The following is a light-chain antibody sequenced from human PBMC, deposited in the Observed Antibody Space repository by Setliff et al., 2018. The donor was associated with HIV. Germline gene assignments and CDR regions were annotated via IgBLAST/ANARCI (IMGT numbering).Light chain of an antibody. CDR1: GSDVGGYNF. V-gene: IGLV2-11*01. J-gene: IGLJ1*01. CDR2: DVT. CDR3: CSYAAIPPDV. Sequence: QSVLTQPASVSGSPGQSITISCTGTGSDVGGYNFVSWYQQHPGKAPKLMIYDVTKRPSGVPDRFSGSKSGNTASLTISGLQAEDEAAYYCCSYAAIPPDVFGTGTKVTVL.